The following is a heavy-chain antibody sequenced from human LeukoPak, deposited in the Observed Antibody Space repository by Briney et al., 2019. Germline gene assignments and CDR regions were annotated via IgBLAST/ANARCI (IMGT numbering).Heavy chain of an antibody. CDR1: GFTFSSNW. J-gene: IGHJ4*02. D-gene: IGHD3-3*01. V-gene: IGHV3-7*01. Sequence: GGSLRLSCAASGFTFSSNWMSWVRQAPGKGLEWVANIKQDGSEKYYVDSVKGRFIISRDNAKNSLYLQMNSLRAEDTAVYYCAKYSAYYDFWSGYWTIDYWGQGTLVTVSS. CDR2: IKQDGSEK. CDR3: AKYSAYYDFWSGYWTIDY.